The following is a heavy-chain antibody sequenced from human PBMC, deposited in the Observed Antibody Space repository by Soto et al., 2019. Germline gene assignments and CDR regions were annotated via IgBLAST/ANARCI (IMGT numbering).Heavy chain of an antibody. CDR3: AKDATGYSYGNPPFDY. D-gene: IGHD5-18*01. CDR2: ISYDGSNK. Sequence: PGGSLRLSCAASGFTFTMYAIHWVRQAPGKGLEWVAVISYDGSNKYYSDSVKGRFTISRDNSVNTLYLQMNSLRAEDTAVYYCAKDATGYSYGNPPFDYWGQGTLVTVSS. J-gene: IGHJ4*02. CDR1: GFTFTMYA. V-gene: IGHV3-30-3*01.